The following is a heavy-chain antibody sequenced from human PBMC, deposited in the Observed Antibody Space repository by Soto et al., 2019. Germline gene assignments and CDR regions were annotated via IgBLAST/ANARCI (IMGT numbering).Heavy chain of an antibody. CDR2: IYGSGGT. J-gene: IGHJ4*02. Sequence: QVQLQESGPGLVKASETLSLTCTVSGGSMFSYYWSWIRQPAGKGLEWIARIYGSGGTNYNPSLQSPVSMSLGTSKNKFSLRLTYVTAADTSVYYCAREGASSYASRHFDNWGPGTLVTVSS. CDR3: AREGASSYASRHFDN. CDR1: GGSMFSYY. V-gene: IGHV4-4*07. D-gene: IGHD3-16*01.